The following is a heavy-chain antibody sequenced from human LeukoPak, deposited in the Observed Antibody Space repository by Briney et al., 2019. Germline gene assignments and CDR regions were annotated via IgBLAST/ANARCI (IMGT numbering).Heavy chain of an antibody. CDR3: AVLGPSPFVAGPFDY. Sequence: SETLSLTCTVSGYSISSGYYWGWIRQPPGKGLEWIGSIYHSGSTYYNPSLKSRVTISVDTSKNQFSLKLSSVTAADTAVYHCAVLGPSPFVAGPFDYWGQGTLVTVSS. J-gene: IGHJ4*02. CDR2: IYHSGST. CDR1: GYSISSGYY. D-gene: IGHD6-19*01. V-gene: IGHV4-38-2*02.